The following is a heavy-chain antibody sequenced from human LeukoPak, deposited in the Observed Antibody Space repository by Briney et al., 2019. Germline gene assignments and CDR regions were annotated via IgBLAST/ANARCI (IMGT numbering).Heavy chain of an antibody. CDR1: GGTFSSYA. CDR3: ARDGFKGYDSSGYYYPYDY. D-gene: IGHD3-22*01. J-gene: IGHJ4*02. V-gene: IGHV1-69*04. Sequence: GASVKDSCKASGGTFSSYAISWVRQAPGQGLEWMGRIIPILGIANYAQKFQGRVTITADKSTSTAYMELSSLRSEDTAVYYCARDGFKGYDSSGYYYPYDYWGQGTPVTVSS. CDR2: IIPILGIA.